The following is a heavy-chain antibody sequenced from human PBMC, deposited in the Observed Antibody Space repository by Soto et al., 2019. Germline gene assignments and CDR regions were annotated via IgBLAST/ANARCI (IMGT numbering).Heavy chain of an antibody. CDR2: ISSSGSTI. V-gene: IGHV3-48*03. J-gene: IGHJ6*02. Sequence: PGGSLRLSCAASGFTFSSYEMNWVRQAPGKGLEWVSYISSSGSTIYYADSVKGRFTISRDNAKNSLYLQMNSLRAEDTAVYYCARVRRFLEWPGYQRSGWYGMDVCGQGTTVTVSS. CDR1: GFTFSSYE. D-gene: IGHD3-3*01. CDR3: ARVRRFLEWPGYQRSGWYGMDV.